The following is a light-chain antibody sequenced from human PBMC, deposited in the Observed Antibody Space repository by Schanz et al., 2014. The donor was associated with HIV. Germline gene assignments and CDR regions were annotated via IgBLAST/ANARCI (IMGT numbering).Light chain of an antibody. CDR2: ATS. CDR3: QHYGDSRGT. CDR1: QRLSSSY. J-gene: IGKJ4*02. V-gene: IGKV3-20*01. Sequence: EIVLTQSPGSLSLSPGGRATLSCGASQRLSSSYLAWYQQKRDQPPRLVIYATSTRAAGIPDRFSGTGSGTDFTLTISSLEPEDFAVYYCQHYGDSRGTFGGGTKVDI.